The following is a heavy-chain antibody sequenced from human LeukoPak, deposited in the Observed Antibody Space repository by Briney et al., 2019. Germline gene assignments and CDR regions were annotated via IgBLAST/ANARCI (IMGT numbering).Heavy chain of an antibody. D-gene: IGHD1-1*01. CDR1: GYILTELS. Sequence: ASVKVSCKVSGYILTELSMHWVRQAPGKGLEWMGGFDPEDGETIYAQKFQGRVTMTEDTSTDTAYMELSSLRSEDTAVYYCATYQLERRYAFDIWGQGTMVTVSS. V-gene: IGHV1-24*01. J-gene: IGHJ3*02. CDR3: ATYQLERRYAFDI. CDR2: FDPEDGET.